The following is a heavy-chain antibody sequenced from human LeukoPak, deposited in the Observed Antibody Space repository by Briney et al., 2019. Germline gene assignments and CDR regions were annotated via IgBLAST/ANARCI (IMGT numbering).Heavy chain of an antibody. Sequence: GGSLRLSCAASGFTFSSYSMNWVRQAPGKGLEWVSYISSSSSTIYYADSVKGRFTISRDNAKNSLYLQMNSLRDEDTAVYYCARESGYYDSSRYYRYFDYWGQGTLVTVSS. V-gene: IGHV3-48*02. D-gene: IGHD3-22*01. CDR2: ISSSSSTI. CDR1: GFTFSSYS. J-gene: IGHJ4*02. CDR3: ARESGYYDSSRYYRYFDY.